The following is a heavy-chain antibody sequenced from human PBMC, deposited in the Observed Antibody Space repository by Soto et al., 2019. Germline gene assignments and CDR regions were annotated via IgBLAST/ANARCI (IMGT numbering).Heavy chain of an antibody. V-gene: IGHV3-15*01. CDR3: TTASLSYYDFWSGYYDY. CDR1: GFTFSNAW. J-gene: IGHJ4*02. Sequence: GGSLRLSCAASGFTFSNAWMSWVRQAPGKGLEWVGRIKSKTDGGTTDYAAPVKGRFTISRDDSKNTLYLQMNSLKTEDTAVYYCTTASLSYYDFWSGYYDYWGQGTLVTVSS. CDR2: IKSKTDGGTT. D-gene: IGHD3-3*01.